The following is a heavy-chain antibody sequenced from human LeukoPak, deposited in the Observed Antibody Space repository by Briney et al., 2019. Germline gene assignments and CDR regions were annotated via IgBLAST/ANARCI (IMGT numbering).Heavy chain of an antibody. CDR1: GFTFSNYA. V-gene: IGHV3-23*01. D-gene: IGHD3-22*01. CDR3: AKTTFTYYYDSSGYYSPFDY. J-gene: IGHJ4*02. Sequence: GGSLRLSCAASGFTFSNYAMSWVRQAPGKGLEWVSAISGSGDSTYYADSVKGRFTISRDNSKNTLYLQMNSLRAEDTAVCYCAKTTFTYYYDSSGYYSPFDYWGQGTLVTVPS. CDR2: ISGSGDST.